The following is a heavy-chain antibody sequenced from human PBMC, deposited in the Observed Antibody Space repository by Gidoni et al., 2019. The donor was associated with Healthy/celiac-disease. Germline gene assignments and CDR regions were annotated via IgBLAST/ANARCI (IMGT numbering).Heavy chain of an antibody. V-gene: IGHV3-49*04. Sequence: EVQLVESGGGLVQPGRSLRLSCTASGFTFGDYAMSWVRQAPGKGLEWVGFIRSKAYGGTTEYAASVKGRFTISRDDSKSIAYLQMNSLKTEDTAVYYCTRVSFEGDHWGQGTLVTVSS. D-gene: IGHD3-9*01. J-gene: IGHJ4*02. CDR1: GFTFGDYA. CDR2: IRSKAYGGTT. CDR3: TRVSFEGDH.